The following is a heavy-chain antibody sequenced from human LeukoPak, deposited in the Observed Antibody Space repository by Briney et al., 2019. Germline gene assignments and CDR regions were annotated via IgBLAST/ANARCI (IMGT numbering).Heavy chain of an antibody. CDR1: GYTFTSYD. CDR3: ARPKAAAGTISALEI. Sequence: ASVKVSCKASGYTFTSYDIHWVRQATGQGLEWMGRMNPNRGDTGYAEKFQGRVTMTRDTSLSTAYLEVSGLTSDDTAVYYCARPKAAAGTISALEIWGQGTLVTVSS. V-gene: IGHV1-8*01. J-gene: IGHJ3*02. D-gene: IGHD6-13*01. CDR2: MNPNRGDT.